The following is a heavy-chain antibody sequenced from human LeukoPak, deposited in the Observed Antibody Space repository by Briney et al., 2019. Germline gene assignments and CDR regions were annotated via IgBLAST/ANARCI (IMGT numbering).Heavy chain of an antibody. CDR1: GFIFTNYF. V-gene: IGHV3-7*01. CDR2: IKHDGSEK. D-gene: IGHD3-3*01. Sequence: GSLRLSCAASGFIFTNYFMSWVRQAPGKGLEWVASIKHDGSEKYYVDSVRGRFTISRDNTMNSLYLQMSSLRAEDTAVYCATDRGWRTSGYYLYYFEYWGQGTLVTYSS. CDR3: ATDRGWRTSGYYLYYFEY. J-gene: IGHJ4*02.